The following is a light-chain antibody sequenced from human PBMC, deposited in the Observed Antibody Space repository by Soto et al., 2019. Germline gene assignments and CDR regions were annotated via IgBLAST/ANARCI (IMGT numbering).Light chain of an antibody. CDR3: HQTDSIPET. V-gene: IGKV1-39*01. Sequence: DIPMTQYPSSLSASVGDTVTITCRASQSISLFLNWYQQKPGKAPKLLIYAASSLQSRVPSRFTGNGSGTDFTLTISSLQPEDFATYYCHQTDSIPETFGQGTKVEIK. CDR1: QSISLF. J-gene: IGKJ1*01. CDR2: AAS.